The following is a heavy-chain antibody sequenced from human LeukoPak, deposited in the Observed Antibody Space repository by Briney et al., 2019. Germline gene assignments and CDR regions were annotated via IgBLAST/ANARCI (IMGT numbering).Heavy chain of an antibody. CDR2: MNPNSGDT. CDR3: ARGRYSTGSHFDF. V-gene: IGHV1-8*03. Sequence: ASVKVSCKAFGSTFSRYDINWVRRATGQGREGMGWMNPNSGDTGYTPRFQGRVTITRDTSISTAYMELSSLRSEDTAVYYCARGRYSTGSHFDFWGQGTLVTVS. CDR1: GSTFSRYD. D-gene: IGHD3-10*01. J-gene: IGHJ4*02.